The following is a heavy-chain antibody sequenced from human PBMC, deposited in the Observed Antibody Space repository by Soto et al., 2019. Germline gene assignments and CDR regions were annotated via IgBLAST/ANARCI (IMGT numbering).Heavy chain of an antibody. CDR1: GGSISSSSYY. CDR3: ARHLPTTLNAFDI. CDR2: IYYSGST. J-gene: IGHJ3*02. V-gene: IGHV4-39*01. D-gene: IGHD1-1*01. Sequence: QLQLQESGPGLVKPSETLSLTCTVSGGSISSSSYYWGWIRQPPGKGLEWIGSIYYSGSTYYNPSLKSRVTISVDTSKNQFSLKLSSVTAADTAVYYCARHLPTTLNAFDIWGQGTMVTVSS.